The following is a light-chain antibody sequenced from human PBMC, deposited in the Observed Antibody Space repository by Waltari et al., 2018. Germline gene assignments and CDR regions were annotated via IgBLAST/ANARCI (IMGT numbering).Light chain of an antibody. J-gene: IGKJ3*01. CDR3: QQSYTTPRT. V-gene: IGKV1-39*01. Sequence: DIQMTQSPSSLSASVGDRVTLTCRASQTIINFLNWYQQKPGEAPKVLIYGASSLQSGVPSRFSGSGSGTDFTLTISSLQPEDFATYYCQQSYTTPRTFGPGTKVDIK. CDR1: QTIINF. CDR2: GAS.